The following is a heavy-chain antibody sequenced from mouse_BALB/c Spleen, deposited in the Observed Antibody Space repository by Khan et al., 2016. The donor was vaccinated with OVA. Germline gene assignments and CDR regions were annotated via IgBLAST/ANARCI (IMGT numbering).Heavy chain of an antibody. Sequence: EVELVESGGGLVKPGGSLKLSCAPSGFAFSSYDMSWVRQTPEKRLEWVATISGTGIYTYYPDSVKGRFTISRDNARNTLYLQMSRLRSEDTALYYCARPSYYGNPWFTYWGQETLVTVSA. J-gene: IGHJ3*01. CDR3: ARPSYYGNPWFTY. CDR2: ISGTGIYT. D-gene: IGHD2-10*01. V-gene: IGHV5-9*02. CDR1: GFAFSSYD.